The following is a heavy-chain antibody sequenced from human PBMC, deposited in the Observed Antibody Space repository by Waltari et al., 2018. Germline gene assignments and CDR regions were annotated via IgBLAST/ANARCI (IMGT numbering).Heavy chain of an antibody. CDR1: GFTFSSYG. Sequence: QVQLVESGGGVVQPGRSLRLSCAASGFTFSSYGMHWVRQAPGKGLEWVAVIWYDGINKYYADSVKGRFTISRDNSKNTLYLQMNSLRAEDTAVYYCARDNSRFLEWPPKPYYYGMD. V-gene: IGHV3-33*01. D-gene: IGHD3-3*01. J-gene: IGHJ6*01. CDR2: IWYDGINK. CDR3: ARDNSRFLEWPPKPYYYGMD.